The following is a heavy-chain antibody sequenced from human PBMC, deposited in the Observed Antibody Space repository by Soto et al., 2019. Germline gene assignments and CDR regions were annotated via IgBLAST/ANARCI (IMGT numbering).Heavy chain of an antibody. D-gene: IGHD3-10*01. J-gene: IGHJ6*02. CDR2: INHSGST. V-gene: IGHV4-34*01. CDR3: ARGTRITMVRGVIKIYYYYGMDV. CDR1: GGSFSGYY. Sequence: QVQLQQWGAGLLKPSETLSLTCAVYGGSFSGYYWSWIRQPPGKGLEWIGEINHSGSTNYNPSLKRRITLSVYKTKNQFSLKLISVTAADTAVYYCARGTRITMVRGVIKIYYYYGMDVWGQGTTVTVFS.